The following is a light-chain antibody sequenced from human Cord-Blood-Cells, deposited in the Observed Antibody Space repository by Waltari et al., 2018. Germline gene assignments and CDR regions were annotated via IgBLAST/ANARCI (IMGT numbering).Light chain of an antibody. CDR3: SSYTSSSTYV. Sequence: QSALTQPASVSGSPGQSITISCTGTSSDVGGYNYVSWYQQHPGKAPKLMIYDVSKRPSGVSNRFSGSKSGNTASLTISGLQAEDEADYYCSSYTSSSTYVFGT. CDR1: SSDVGGYNY. V-gene: IGLV2-14*01. J-gene: IGLJ1*01. CDR2: DVS.